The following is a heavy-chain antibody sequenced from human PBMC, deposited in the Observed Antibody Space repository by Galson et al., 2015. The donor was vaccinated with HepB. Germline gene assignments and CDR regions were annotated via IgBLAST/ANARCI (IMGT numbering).Heavy chain of an antibody. D-gene: IGHD3-9*01. J-gene: IGHJ4*02. CDR1: GFTLGSYA. CDR2: ISGSGGST. V-gene: IGHV3-23*01. CDR3: AKDQLRNFDWLFNYLDY. Sequence: SLRLSCAASGFTLGSYAMNWVRQAPGKGLEWVSAISGSGGSTYYADSVKGRFTISRDNSKNTLYLQMNSLRAEDTAVYYCAKDQLRNFDWLFNYLDYWGQGTLVTVSS.